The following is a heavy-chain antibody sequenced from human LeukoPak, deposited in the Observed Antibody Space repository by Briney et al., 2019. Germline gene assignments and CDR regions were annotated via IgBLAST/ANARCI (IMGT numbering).Heavy chain of an antibody. V-gene: IGHV4-34*01. D-gene: IGHD5-18*01. Sequence: PSETLSLTCAVYGGSFSGYYWSWIRQPPGKGLEWIGEINHSGSTNYNPSLKSRVTISVDTSKNQFSLKLSSVTAADTAVYYCARVDTDMVLDYWGQGTLVTVSS. CDR2: INHSGST. CDR3: ARVDTDMVLDY. CDR1: GGSFSGYY. J-gene: IGHJ4*02.